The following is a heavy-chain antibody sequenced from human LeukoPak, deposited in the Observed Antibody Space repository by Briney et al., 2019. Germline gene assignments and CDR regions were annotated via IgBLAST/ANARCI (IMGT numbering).Heavy chain of an antibody. V-gene: IGHV3-30-3*01. CDR3: ARIVVVPAAIDYYYMDV. CDR2: ISYHGSNK. Sequence: GGSLRLSCAASGFTFSSYAMHWVRQAPDKGLEWVAVISYHGSNKYYADSVKGRFTISRDNSKNTLYLQMNSLRAEDTAVYYCARIVVVPAAIDYYYMDVWGKGTTVTVSS. J-gene: IGHJ6*03. CDR1: GFTFSSYA. D-gene: IGHD2-2*01.